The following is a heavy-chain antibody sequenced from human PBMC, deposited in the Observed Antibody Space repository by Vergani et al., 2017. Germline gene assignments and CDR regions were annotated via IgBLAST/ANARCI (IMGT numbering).Heavy chain of an antibody. D-gene: IGHD2-21*01. CDR3: AXDGGEYDKDALDV. CDR2: IYTSGAT. Sequence: QVQLQESGPGLVKPSQTLPLTCTVSGGSFSTGGQSWTWLRQSAGKGLGWIGRIYTSGATNYNPSLRSRAIMSVAPSKKQFSLKLTSVTAADTAVYYCAXDGGEYDKDALDVWGQGTKVTVTS. J-gene: IGHJ3*01. CDR1: GGSFSTGGQS. V-gene: IGHV4-61*02.